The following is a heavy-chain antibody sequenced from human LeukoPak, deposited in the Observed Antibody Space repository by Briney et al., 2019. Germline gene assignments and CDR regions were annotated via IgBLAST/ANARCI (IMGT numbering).Heavy chain of an antibody. CDR2: MYPSGST. J-gene: IGHJ4*02. D-gene: IGHD3-10*01. CDR3: ARDHYGSGSYKSYFDY. Sequence: SETLSLTCTVSGGSISNYYWSWLRQPAGKGLEWIGRMYPSGSTKYNPSHKSRVIISVDNSKNLLSLKLTSVTAADTAVYFCARDHYGSGSYKSYFDYWGQGTQVTVSS. CDR1: GGSISNYY. V-gene: IGHV4-4*07.